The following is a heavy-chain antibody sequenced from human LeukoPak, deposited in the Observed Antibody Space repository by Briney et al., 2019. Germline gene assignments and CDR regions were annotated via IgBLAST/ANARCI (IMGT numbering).Heavy chain of an antibody. CDR3: TRCRSAWLLQIDAFDI. V-gene: IGHV3-53*01. CDR2: MYSGGST. CDR1: GFSVRSNY. J-gene: IGHJ3*02. D-gene: IGHD3-22*01. Sequence: GGSLRLSCAASGFSVRSNYMSWVRQSPRKGLEWVSIMYSGGSTDYADSVKGRFIISRDPSKNTLYLQMNSLRAEDTAVYYCTRCRSAWLLQIDAFDIWGQGTMVTVSS.